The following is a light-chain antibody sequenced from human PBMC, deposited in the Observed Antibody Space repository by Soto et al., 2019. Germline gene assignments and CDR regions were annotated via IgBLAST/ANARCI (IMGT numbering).Light chain of an antibody. CDR1: QSVTSSH. CDR3: QQYGSSPLT. Sequence: ERVLTRSPGTLSLSPGERATLSCRASQSVTSSHLAWYQQKPGQAPRLLIFGASNRATGIPDRFSGSGSGTDFTLTISRLEPEDFAVYYCQQYGSSPLTFGGGTKVDIK. CDR2: GAS. V-gene: IGKV3-20*01. J-gene: IGKJ4*01.